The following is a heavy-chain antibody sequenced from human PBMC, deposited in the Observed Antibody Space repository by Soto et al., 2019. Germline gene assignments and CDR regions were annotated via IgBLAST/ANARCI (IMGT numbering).Heavy chain of an antibody. Sequence: AASVKVSCKASGYTFTSYAMHWVRQAPGQRLEWMGWINAGNGNTKYSQKFQGRVTITRDTSASTAYMELSSLRSEDTALYYCARGPGGPDGPGDYWGQGTLVTVSS. CDR1: GYTFTSYA. CDR3: ARGPGGPDGPGDY. D-gene: IGHD2-15*01. J-gene: IGHJ4*02. CDR2: INAGNGNT. V-gene: IGHV1-3*01.